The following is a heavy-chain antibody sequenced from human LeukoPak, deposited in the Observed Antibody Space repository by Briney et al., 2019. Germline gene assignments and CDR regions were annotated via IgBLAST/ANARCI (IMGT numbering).Heavy chain of an antibody. J-gene: IGHJ4*02. Sequence: PGGSLRLSCAASGFTFSSYGMHWVRQAPGKGLEWVAVIWYDGSNKYYADSVKGRFTISRDNSKNTLYLQMNSLRAEDTAVYYCARPYAREMATTGFDYWGQGTLVTVSS. CDR3: ARPYAREMATTGFDY. CDR1: GFTFSSYG. V-gene: IGHV3-33*01. CDR2: IWYDGSNK. D-gene: IGHD5-24*01.